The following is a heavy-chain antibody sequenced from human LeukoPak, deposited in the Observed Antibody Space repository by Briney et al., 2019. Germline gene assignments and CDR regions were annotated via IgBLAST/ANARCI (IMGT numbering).Heavy chain of an antibody. V-gene: IGHV3-53*01. CDR2: IYTGGSS. CDR1: GFTVSTNY. Sequence: GGSLRLSCAASGFTVSTNYMTWVRQAPGKGLEWVSVIYTGGSSSYADSVKGRFTISRDNSKNTLSLQMNSLRAEDTAVYYCARVREGNYLGYWGQGTLVTVSS. CDR3: ARVREGNYLGY. J-gene: IGHJ4*02.